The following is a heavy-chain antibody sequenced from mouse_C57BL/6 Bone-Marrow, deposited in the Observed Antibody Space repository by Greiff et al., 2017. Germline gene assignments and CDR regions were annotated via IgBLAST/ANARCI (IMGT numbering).Heavy chain of an antibody. V-gene: IGHV1-50*01. CDR3: ARSPYYSNTGDY. D-gene: IGHD2-5*01. J-gene: IGHJ2*01. CDR2: IDPSDSYT. CDR1: GYTFTSYW. Sequence: QVQLQQSGAELVKPGASVKLSCKASGYTFTSYWMQWVKQRPGQGLEWIGEIDPSDSYTNYNQKFKGKATLTVDTSSSTAYMQLRSLTSEDSAVYYCARSPYYSNTGDYWGQGTTLTVSS.